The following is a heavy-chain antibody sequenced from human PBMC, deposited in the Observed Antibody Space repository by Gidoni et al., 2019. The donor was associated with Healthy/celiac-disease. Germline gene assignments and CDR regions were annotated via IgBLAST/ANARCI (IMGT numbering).Heavy chain of an antibody. J-gene: IGHJ4*02. V-gene: IGHV3-48*03. CDR3: ARGHDYYDSSGYYYSTPFFDY. CDR1: GFTFSSYE. CDR2: ISSSGSTI. Sequence: AASGFTFSSYEMNWVRQAPGKGLEWVSYISSSGSTIYYADSVKGRFTISRDNAKNSLYLQMNSLRAEDTAVYYCARGHDYYDSSGYYYSTPFFDYWGQGTLVTVSS. D-gene: IGHD3-22*01.